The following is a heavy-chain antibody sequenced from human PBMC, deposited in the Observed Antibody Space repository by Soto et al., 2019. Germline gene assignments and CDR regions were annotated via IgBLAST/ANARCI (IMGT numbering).Heavy chain of an antibody. CDR2: MSYDGSNK. V-gene: IGHV3-30-3*01. CDR1: GFTFSSYA. J-gene: IGHJ4*02. CDR3: ARDGGAY. D-gene: IGHD3-16*01. Sequence: QVQLVESGGGVVQPGRSLRLSCAASGFTFSSYAMHWVRRAPGQGLEWMAVMSYDGSNKYYADSVKGRFTISRDNSKNSLYLHMNSLRTEDTALYYCARDGGAYWGQGTLVIVSS.